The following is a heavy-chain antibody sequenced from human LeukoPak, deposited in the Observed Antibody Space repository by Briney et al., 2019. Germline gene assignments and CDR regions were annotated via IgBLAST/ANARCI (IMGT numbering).Heavy chain of an antibody. J-gene: IGHJ5*02. CDR1: GFSFSNYG. D-gene: IGHD3-3*01. Sequence: GKSLRLSCAASGFSFSNYGMHWVRQAPGKGLEWVAEISYDGSDNYYADSVKGRFTISRDNAKNSLYLQMNSLRAEDTAVYYCSGYDFWSGYFRFDPWGQGTLVTVSS. CDR2: ISYDGSDN. CDR3: SGYDFWSGYFRFDP. V-gene: IGHV3-30*03.